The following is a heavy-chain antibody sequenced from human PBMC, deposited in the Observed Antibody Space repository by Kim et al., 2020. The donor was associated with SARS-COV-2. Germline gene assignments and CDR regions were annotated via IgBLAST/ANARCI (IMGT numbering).Heavy chain of an antibody. CDR1: GGTFSSSA. D-gene: IGHD6-13*01. Sequence: SVKVSCKASGGTFSSSAISWVRQAPGQGLEWMGRIIPIFGIANYAQKFQGRVTITADKSTSTAYMELSSLRSEDTAVYYCARAQGSSSWFYSYCMDVWGQWTTVTVSS. CDR2: IIPIFGIA. CDR3: ARAQGSSSWFYSYCMDV. V-gene: IGHV1-69*04. J-gene: IGHJ6*02.